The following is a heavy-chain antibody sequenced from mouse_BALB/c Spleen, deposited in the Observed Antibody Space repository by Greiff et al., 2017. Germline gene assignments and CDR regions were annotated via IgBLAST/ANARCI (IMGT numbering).Heavy chain of an antibody. CDR2: INPYNGDT. Sequence: EVKLMESGPELVKPGASVKISCKASGYSFTGYFMNWVMQSHGKSLEWIGRINPYNGDTFYNQKFKGKATLTVDKSSSTAHMELRSLASEDSAVYYCAREDVTSRGAWFAYWGQGTLVTVSA. CDR1: GYSFTGYF. V-gene: IGHV1-20*02. D-gene: IGHD2-13*01. CDR3: AREDVTSRGAWFAY. J-gene: IGHJ3*01.